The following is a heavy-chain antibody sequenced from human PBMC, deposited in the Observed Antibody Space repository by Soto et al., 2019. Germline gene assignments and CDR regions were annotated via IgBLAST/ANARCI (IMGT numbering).Heavy chain of an antibody. D-gene: IGHD3-3*01. J-gene: IGHJ6*02. CDR3: ARDRGGGSIFGGYYGMDV. CDR1: GFIFRDFY. Sequence: QVQLLESGGGLVKPGGSLRLSCAASGFIFRDFYMSWIRQVPGKGLEWLSKISSSSSSTDYADSVKGRFTISRDNAKNSLYLQMSSLRAEDTAVYYCARDRGGGSIFGGYYGMDVWGQGTTVTVSS. V-gene: IGHV3-11*06. CDR2: ISSSSSST.